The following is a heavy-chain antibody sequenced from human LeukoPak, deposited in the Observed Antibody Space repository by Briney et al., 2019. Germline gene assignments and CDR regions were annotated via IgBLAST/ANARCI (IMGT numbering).Heavy chain of an antibody. CDR1: GFTFSNAW. CDR2: ISSSSSYI. Sequence: GGSLRLSCAASGFTFSNAWMNWVRQAPGKGLEWVSSISSSSSYIYYADSVKGRFTISRDNAKNSLYLQMNSLRAEDTAVYYCARDPGYCSGGSCARGAFDIWGQGTMVTVSS. J-gene: IGHJ3*02. V-gene: IGHV3-21*01. CDR3: ARDPGYCSGGSCARGAFDI. D-gene: IGHD2-15*01.